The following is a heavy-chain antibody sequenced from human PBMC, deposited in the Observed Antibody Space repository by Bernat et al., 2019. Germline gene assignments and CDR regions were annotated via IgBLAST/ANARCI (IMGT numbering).Heavy chain of an antibody. CDR2: ISSSSSHK. J-gene: IGHJ4*02. V-gene: IGHV3-21*01. Sequence: EVQLVESGGCLFKPRGSLRLSCAASGFTFSDYNMNWVRQAPGKGLGWVSCISSSSSHKYYADSVKGQFTISRDNAKNSLYLQMNSLRAEDTAVYHCAREVAKDIVVVVGATGHDYWGQGTLVTVSS. CDR1: GFTFSDYN. CDR3: AREVAKDIVVVVGATGHDY. D-gene: IGHD2-15*01.